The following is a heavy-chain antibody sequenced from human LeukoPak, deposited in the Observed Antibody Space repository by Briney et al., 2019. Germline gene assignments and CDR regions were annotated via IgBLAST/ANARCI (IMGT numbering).Heavy chain of an antibody. J-gene: IGHJ6*02. D-gene: IGHD5-12*01. CDR3: ARGYSGYDSYYGMDV. V-gene: IGHV1-69*04. CDR2: IIPIFGIA. Sequence: GASVKVSCKASGGTFSSYAISWVRQAPGQGLEWMGRIIPIFGIANYAQKFQGRVTITADKSTSTAYMELSSLRSEDMAVYYCARGYSGYDSYYGMDVWGQGTTVTVSS. CDR1: GGTFSSYA.